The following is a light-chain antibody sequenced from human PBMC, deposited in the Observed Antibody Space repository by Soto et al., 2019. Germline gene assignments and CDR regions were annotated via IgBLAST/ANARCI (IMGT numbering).Light chain of an antibody. Sequence: QSVLTQPRSVSGSPGQSVTISCTGTSSDVGGYNYVSWYQQHPGKAPKLMIYDVSKRPSGVPDRFSGSKSGSTASLTISGLQAEDEADYYCCSYAGSYTFWVFGGGTQLTVL. J-gene: IGLJ3*02. CDR3: CSYAGSYTFWV. V-gene: IGLV2-11*01. CDR2: DVS. CDR1: SSDVGGYNY.